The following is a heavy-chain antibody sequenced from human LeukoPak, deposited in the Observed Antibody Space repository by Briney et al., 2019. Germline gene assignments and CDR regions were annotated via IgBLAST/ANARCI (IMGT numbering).Heavy chain of an antibody. D-gene: IGHD6-13*01. V-gene: IGHV3-23*01. CDR3: AKFIYSSWYYFDY. J-gene: IGHJ4*02. CDR2: ISGSGGST. Sequence: PGGSLRLSCAASGFTFSTYAMSWVRQAPGKGLEWVSAISGSGGSTYYADSVKGRFTISRDISKNTLYLHMNSLRAEDTTVYYCAKFIYSSWYYFDYWGQGTLVTVSS. CDR1: GFTFSTYA.